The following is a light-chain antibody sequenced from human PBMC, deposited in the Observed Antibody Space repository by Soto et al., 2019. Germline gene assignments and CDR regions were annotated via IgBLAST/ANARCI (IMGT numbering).Light chain of an antibody. CDR1: QSVSSSR. CDR2: DAS. J-gene: IGKJ2*01. CDR3: QHYGSLPPYN. V-gene: IGKV3D-20*01. Sequence: DIVLTQSPATLSLSPWERATLSCGASQSVSSSRLAWYQQKPALAPRLLIYDASSRATGIPDRFSGSGSGTDFTLTISRLEPEDFAVYYCQHYGSLPPYNFGRGTKVDIK.